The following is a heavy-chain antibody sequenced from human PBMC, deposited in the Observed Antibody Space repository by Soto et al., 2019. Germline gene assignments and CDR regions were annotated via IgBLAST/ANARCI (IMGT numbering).Heavy chain of an antibody. J-gene: IGHJ3*01. D-gene: IGHD7-27*01. V-gene: IGHV1-18*01. CDR3: ARDSRVGGNWGAGDV. Sequence: QLVQSGAEVKKPGASLKVSCKASGYSFDSFGISWVRQAPGQGVEWMGRVNDHNHITKYAQKCQGRVTITRHTTTSTGYMEVRGVSCDGAAGYYCARDSRVGGNWGAGDVGGQWTMVTVSS. CDR2: VNDHNHIT. CDR1: GYSFDSFG.